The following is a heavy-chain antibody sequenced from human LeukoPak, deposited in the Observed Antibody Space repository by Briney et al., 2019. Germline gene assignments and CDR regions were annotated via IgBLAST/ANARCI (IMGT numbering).Heavy chain of an antibody. V-gene: IGHV3-21*01. J-gene: IGHJ4*02. CDR1: RFTFSRYR. D-gene: IGHD4-17*01. CDR2: ISSSSTYI. CDR3: ARVATYGDYFDY. Sequence: GGSLRLSCAASRFTFSRYRMNWVRQAPGKGLEWVSYISSSSTYIYYADSVKSRFTISRDNAKNSLYLQMNSLRAEDTALYYCARVATYGDYFDYWGQGTLVTVSS.